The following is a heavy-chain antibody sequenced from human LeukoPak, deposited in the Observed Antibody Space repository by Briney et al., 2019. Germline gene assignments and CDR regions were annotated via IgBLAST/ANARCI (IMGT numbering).Heavy chain of an antibody. CDR2: IKQDGSEK. J-gene: IGHJ5*02. D-gene: IGHD2-15*01. V-gene: IGHV3-7*01. CDR3: ARAKGYCSGGSCRPVPFDP. CDR1: GFTFGSYW. Sequence: GGSLRLSCAASGFTFGSYWMSWVRQAPGKGLEWVANIKQDGSEKYYVDSVKGRFTISRDNAKNSLYLQMNSLRAEDTAVYYCARAKGYCSGGSCRPVPFDPWGQGTLVTVSS.